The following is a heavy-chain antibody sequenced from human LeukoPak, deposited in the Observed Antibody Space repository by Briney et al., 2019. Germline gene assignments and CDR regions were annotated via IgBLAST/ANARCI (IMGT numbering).Heavy chain of an antibody. V-gene: IGHV1-3*01. Sequence: ASVKVSCKASGYTFTSYAMHWVRQAPGQRLEWMGWINAGNGNTKYSQKFQGRVTITRDTSASTAYMELSRLRSDDTAVYYCARVNSGYDGSLDYWGQGTLVTVSS. CDR2: INAGNGNT. D-gene: IGHD5-12*01. CDR3: ARVNSGYDGSLDY. J-gene: IGHJ4*02. CDR1: GYTFTSYA.